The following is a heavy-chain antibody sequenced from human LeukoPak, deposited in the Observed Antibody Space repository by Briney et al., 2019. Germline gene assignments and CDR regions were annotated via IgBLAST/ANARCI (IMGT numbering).Heavy chain of an antibody. CDR2: INPNSGGT. CDR3: ARDRERYFDWLLLNWVDP. J-gene: IGHJ5*02. V-gene: IGHV1-2*02. Sequence: ASVKVSCKASGYTFTGYYMHWVRQAPGQGLEWMGWINPNSGGTNYAQKFQGRVTMTRDTSISTAYMELSRLRSDDTAVYYCARDRERYFDWLLLNWVDPWGQGTLVTVSS. D-gene: IGHD3-9*01. CDR1: GYTFTGYY.